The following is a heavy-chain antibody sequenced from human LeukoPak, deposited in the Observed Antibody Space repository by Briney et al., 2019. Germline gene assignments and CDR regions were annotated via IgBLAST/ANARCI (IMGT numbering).Heavy chain of an antibody. CDR2: VGSKAYGGTT. V-gene: IGHV3-49*04. CDR3: TRDQGTAMVTDGYYYYYYMDV. J-gene: IGHJ6*03. CDR1: GFTFGDYA. Sequence: PGGSLRLSCTASGFTFGDYAMSWVRQAPGKGLEWVGFVGSKAYGGTTEYAASVKGRFTISRDDSKSIAYLQMNSLKTEDTAVYYCTRDQGTAMVTDGYYYYYYMDVWGKGTTVTVSS. D-gene: IGHD5-18*01.